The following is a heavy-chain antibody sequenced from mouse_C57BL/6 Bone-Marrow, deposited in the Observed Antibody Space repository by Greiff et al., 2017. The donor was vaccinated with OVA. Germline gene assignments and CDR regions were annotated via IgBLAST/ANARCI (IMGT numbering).Heavy chain of an antibody. CDR1: GFTFSSYA. D-gene: IGHD1-1*02. CDR2: ISDGGSYT. Sequence: DVMLVASGGGLVKPGGSLKLSCAASGFTFSSYAMSWVRQTPEKRLEWVATISDGGSYTYYPHNVKGRFTISRDNAKNNLYLQMSHLKSEDTAMYYCARDPVYGPYYFDYWGQGTTLTVSS. J-gene: IGHJ2*01. V-gene: IGHV5-4*01. CDR3: ARDPVYGPYYFDY.